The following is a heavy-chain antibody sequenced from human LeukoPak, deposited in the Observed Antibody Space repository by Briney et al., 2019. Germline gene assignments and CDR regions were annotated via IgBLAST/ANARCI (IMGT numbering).Heavy chain of an antibody. J-gene: IGHJ4*02. V-gene: IGHV4-30-4*01. CDR3: ARNYCSSTSCYFDY. D-gene: IGHD2-2*01. CDR1: GGSISSGDYY. CDR2: IYYSGST. Sequence: SETLSLTCTVSGGSISSGDYYWSWIRQPPGKGLEWIGYIYYSGSTYYNPSLKSRVTISADTSKNQFSLKLSSVTAADTAVYYCARNYCSSTSCYFDYWGQGTLVTVSS.